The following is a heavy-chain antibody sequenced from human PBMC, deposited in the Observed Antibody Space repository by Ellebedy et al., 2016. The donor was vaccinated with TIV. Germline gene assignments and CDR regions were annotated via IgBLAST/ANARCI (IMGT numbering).Heavy chain of an antibody. V-gene: IGHV3-30-3*02. Sequence: PGWSLRLSCVTSGFTFSRHAMQWVRQAPGRGLEWLAVTSYNGSHRYYADSVRGRFTISRDNSKNTVYLHMNSLRAEDTAVYYCAKLGVVIRGDYWGQGALVTVSS. D-gene: IGHD3-10*01. J-gene: IGHJ4*02. CDR2: TSYNGSHR. CDR3: AKLGVVIRGDY. CDR1: GFTFSRHA.